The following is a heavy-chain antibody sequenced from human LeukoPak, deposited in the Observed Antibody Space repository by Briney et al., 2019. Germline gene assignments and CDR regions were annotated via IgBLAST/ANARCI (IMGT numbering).Heavy chain of an antibody. CDR1: GVFMRNYY. D-gene: IGHD3-10*01. J-gene: IGHJ6*03. Sequence: SETLSLTCTVSGVFMRNYYWSWIRQPAGKGLEWIGHINSIGITKYNPSLKSRVAISVDTSKNQFSLKLSSVTAADTAVYYCARTTMVRGTYYMDVWGKGTTVTVSS. CDR3: ARTTMVRGTYYMDV. V-gene: IGHV4-59*01. CDR2: INSIGIT.